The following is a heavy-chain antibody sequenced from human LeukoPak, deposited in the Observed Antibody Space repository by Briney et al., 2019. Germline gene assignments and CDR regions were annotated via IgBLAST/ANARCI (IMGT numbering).Heavy chain of an antibody. V-gene: IGHV3-66*02. CDR1: GFTVSSNY. D-gene: IGHD3-3*01. J-gene: IGHJ4*02. CDR3: ARDARITIFGSYYFHY. Sequence: GGSLRLSCAASGFTVSSNYMSWVRQAPGKGLEWVSVIYSGGSTYYADSVKGRFTISRDNSKNTLYLQMNSLRAEDTAVYYCARDARITIFGSYYFHYWGQGTLVTVSS. CDR2: IYSGGST.